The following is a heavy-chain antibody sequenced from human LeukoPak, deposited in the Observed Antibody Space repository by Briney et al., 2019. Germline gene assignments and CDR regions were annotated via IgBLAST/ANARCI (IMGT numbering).Heavy chain of an antibody. V-gene: IGHV4-4*07. CDR1: GGSISSYY. D-gene: IGHD3-22*01. Sequence: SETLSLTCTVSGGSISSYYWSWIRQPAGKGLEWIGRIYTSGSTNYNPSPKSRVTMSVDTSKNQFSLKLSSVTAADTAVYYCARWLDSSGYYLFDYWGQGTLVTVSS. CDR3: ARWLDSSGYYLFDY. J-gene: IGHJ4*02. CDR2: IYTSGST.